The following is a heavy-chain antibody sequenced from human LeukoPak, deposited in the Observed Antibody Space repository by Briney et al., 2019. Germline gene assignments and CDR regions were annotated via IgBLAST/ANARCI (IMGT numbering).Heavy chain of an antibody. D-gene: IGHD5-24*01. V-gene: IGHV1-69*13. J-gene: IGHJ4*02. CDR3: ARGPGVERWLQQHVLYYFDY. Sequence: SVKVSCKASGGTFSNYAISWVRQAPGQGLEWMGRIIPIFGTANYAQKFQGRVTITADESTSTTYMELSSLRSEDTAVYYCARGPGVERWLQQHVLYYFDYWGQGTLVTVSS. CDR2: IIPIFGTA. CDR1: GGTFSNYA.